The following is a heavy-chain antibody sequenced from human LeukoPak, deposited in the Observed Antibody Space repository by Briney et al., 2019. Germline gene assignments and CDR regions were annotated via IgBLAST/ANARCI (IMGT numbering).Heavy chain of an antibody. V-gene: IGHV1-8*01. CDR1: GYTFTSYD. D-gene: IGHD3-10*01. J-gene: IGHJ4*02. CDR2: MNPNSGNT. Sequence: GASVKVSCKASGYTFTSYDINWVRHATGQGVEWMEWMNPNSGNTGYAQKFQGRVTMTRNTSISTAYMELSSLRSEDTAVYYCARGSWFGDSSFDYWGQGTLVTVSS. CDR3: ARGSWFGDSSFDY.